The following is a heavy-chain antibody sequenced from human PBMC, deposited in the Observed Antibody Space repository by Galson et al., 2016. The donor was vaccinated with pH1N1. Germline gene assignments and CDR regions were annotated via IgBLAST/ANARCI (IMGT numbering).Heavy chain of an antibody. D-gene: IGHD6-13*01. CDR3: AHGIAAAGTFHFDY. Sequence: TLSLTCTVSGASVTRGDSYWNWIRQHPGKGLEWIGYIFYSGSTYYNPSLKSRVTISVDTSKNQFSLRLSSVTAADTAVYYCAHGIAAAGTFHFDYWGQGTLVTVSS. CDR1: GASVTRGDSY. V-gene: IGHV4-31*03. J-gene: IGHJ4*02. CDR2: IFYSGST.